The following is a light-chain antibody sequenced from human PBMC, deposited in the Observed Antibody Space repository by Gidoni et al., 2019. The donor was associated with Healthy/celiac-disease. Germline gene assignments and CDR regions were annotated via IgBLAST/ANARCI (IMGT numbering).Light chain of an antibody. Sequence: DIQMTQSPSSLSASVGDRVTITCQASQDISNYLNWYQQKPGKAPKLLIYDASNLETGVPSRFSGSGSGTDFTFTISSLQPEDIATYYCQQYDNSLITFGPXTKVDIK. V-gene: IGKV1-33*01. CDR3: QQYDNSLIT. CDR2: DAS. J-gene: IGKJ3*01. CDR1: QDISNY.